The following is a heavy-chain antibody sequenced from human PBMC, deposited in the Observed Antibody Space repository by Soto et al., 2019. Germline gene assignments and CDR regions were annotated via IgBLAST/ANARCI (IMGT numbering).Heavy chain of an antibody. CDR3: ARGGYYDSSGYYYEADYYYYYYGMDV. V-gene: IGHV1-69*13. Sequence: SVKVSCKASGGTFSSYAISWVRQAPGQGLEWMGGIIPIFGTANYAQKFQGRVTITADESTSTAYMELSSLRSEDTAVYYCARGGYYDSSGYYYEADYYYYYYGMDVWGQGTTVTVSS. J-gene: IGHJ6*02. D-gene: IGHD3-22*01. CDR2: IIPIFGTA. CDR1: GGTFSSYA.